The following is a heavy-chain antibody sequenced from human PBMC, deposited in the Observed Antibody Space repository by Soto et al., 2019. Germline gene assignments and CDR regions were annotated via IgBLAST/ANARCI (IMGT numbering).Heavy chain of an antibody. D-gene: IGHD1-26*01. CDR2: ISGGIGST. V-gene: IGHV3-23*01. CDR3: AQGAARYIDY. CDR1: GFSFGTYA. Sequence: EVQLLESGGGLVQPGGSLRLSCVASGFSFGTYAMTWVRQVPGKGLEWVSTISGGIGSTFYADSVKGRFTISRDISKKMLFLHMNGLRGEDTGTYYCAQGAARYIDYWGRGTLVTVSS. J-gene: IGHJ4*02.